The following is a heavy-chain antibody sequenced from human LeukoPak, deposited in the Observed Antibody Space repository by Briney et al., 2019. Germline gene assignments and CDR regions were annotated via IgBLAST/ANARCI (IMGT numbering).Heavy chain of an antibody. D-gene: IGHD3-9*01. CDR1: GYTFTGYY. Sequence: GASVKVSCKASGYTFTGYYMHWVRQAPGQGLEWMGWIDPNSGGTNYAQKLQGRVTMATDTSTSTAYMELRSLRSDDTAVYYCARDRRYGNYDILTGPGWFDPWGQGTLVTVSS. CDR2: IDPNSGGT. V-gene: IGHV1-2*02. J-gene: IGHJ5*02. CDR3: ARDRRYGNYDILTGPGWFDP.